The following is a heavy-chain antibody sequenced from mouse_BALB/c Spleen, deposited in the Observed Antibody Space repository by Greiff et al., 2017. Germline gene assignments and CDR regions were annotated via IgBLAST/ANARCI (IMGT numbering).Heavy chain of an antibody. Sequence: VQLKESGGGLVKPGGSLKLSCAASGFTFSDYYMYWVRQTPEKRLEWVATISDGGSYTYYPDSVKGRFTISRDNAKNNLYLQMSSLKSEDTAMYYCARGGSAWFAYWGQGTLVTVSA. CDR2: ISDGGSYT. CDR1: GFTFSDYY. CDR3: ARGGSAWFAY. J-gene: IGHJ3*01. V-gene: IGHV5-4*02.